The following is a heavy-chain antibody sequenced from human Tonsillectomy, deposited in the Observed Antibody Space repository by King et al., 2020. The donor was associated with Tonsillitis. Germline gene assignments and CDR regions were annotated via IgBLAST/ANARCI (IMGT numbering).Heavy chain of an antibody. CDR3: ARRGSDSSSDPYYYYGMDV. CDR1: GGTFSSYA. CDR2: IIPIFGTA. D-gene: IGHD6-6*01. J-gene: IGHJ6*02. V-gene: IGHV1-69*01. Sequence: VQLVQSGAEVKKPGSSVKVSCKASGGTFSSYAISWVRQAPGQGLEWMGGIIPIFGTANYAQKFQGRVTITADESTSTAYMELSSLRYEDTAVYYCARRGSDSSSDPYYYYGMDVWGQGTTVTVSS.